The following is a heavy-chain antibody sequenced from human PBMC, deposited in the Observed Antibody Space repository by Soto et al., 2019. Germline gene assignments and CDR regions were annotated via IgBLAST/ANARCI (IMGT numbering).Heavy chain of an antibody. V-gene: IGHV4-39*01. CDR2: IYYSGST. Sequence: SETLSLTCTVSGGSISSSSYYWGWIRQPPGKGLEWIGSIYYSGSTYYNPSLKSRVTISVDTSKNQFSLKLSSVTAADTAVYYCASLRVLWFGELRNYYYYGLAVWGQGTTVTVSS. CDR3: ASLRVLWFGELRNYYYYGLAV. D-gene: IGHD3-10*01. CDR1: GGSISSSSYY. J-gene: IGHJ6*02.